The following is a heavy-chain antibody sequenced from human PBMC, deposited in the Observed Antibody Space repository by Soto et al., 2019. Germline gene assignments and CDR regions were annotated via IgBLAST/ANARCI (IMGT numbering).Heavy chain of an antibody. D-gene: IGHD3-10*01. CDR3: AASYGSGYRALDY. V-gene: IGHV1-69*02. Sequence: QVQLVQSGTEVKKPGSSVKVSCKASGDTFSFYTINWVRQAPGLGLEWVGRINPIVRMSNYAQKFQGRVSMTEDKSTSTAYMELRSLRADDTAMYFCAASYGSGYRALDYWGKGALVIVSS. CDR2: INPIVRMS. CDR1: GDTFSFYT. J-gene: IGHJ4*02.